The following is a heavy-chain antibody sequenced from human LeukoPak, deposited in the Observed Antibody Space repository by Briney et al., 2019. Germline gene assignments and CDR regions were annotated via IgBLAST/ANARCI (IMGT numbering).Heavy chain of an antibody. CDR1: GGSISSSSYH. V-gene: IGHV4-39*02. CDR3: ARDLVDKDGYNFGWFIFDY. Sequence: SETLSLTCTVSGGSISSSSYHWGWVRQPPGKGLEWIGSIYYSGSTYYNPSLKSRVTISVDTSKNQFSLKLSSVTAADTAVYYCARDLVDKDGYNFGWFIFDYWGQGSLVTVSS. CDR2: IYYSGST. D-gene: IGHD5-24*01. J-gene: IGHJ4*02.